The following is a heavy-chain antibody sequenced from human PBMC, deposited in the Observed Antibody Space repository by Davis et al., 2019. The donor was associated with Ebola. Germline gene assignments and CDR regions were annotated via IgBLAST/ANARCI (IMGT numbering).Heavy chain of an antibody. CDR2: ISKSDDTI. CDR3: ARAATFALMIFAPYYFDN. D-gene: IGHD2-8*01. J-gene: IGHJ4*02. CDR1: GFGLSDYF. V-gene: IGHV3-11*04. Sequence: GESLKISCAASGFGLSDYFVTWIRQTPGRGLEWVSSISKSDDTIFYADSVKGRFTISRDYGNNSVYLQMNSLRADDTAVYYCARAATFALMIFAPYYFDNWGQGTLVTVSS.